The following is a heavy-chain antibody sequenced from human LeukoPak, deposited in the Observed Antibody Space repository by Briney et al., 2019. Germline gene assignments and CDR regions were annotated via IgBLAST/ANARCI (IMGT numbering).Heavy chain of an antibody. Sequence: PSETLSLTCTVSGGSISSSSYYWGWIRQPPGKGLEWIGSIYYSGSTYYNPSLKSRVTISVDTSKNQFSLKLSSVTAADTAVYYCARQSYCYDSSGSYYYMDVWGKGTTVTVSS. V-gene: IGHV4-39*01. J-gene: IGHJ6*03. D-gene: IGHD3-22*01. CDR1: GGSISSSSYY. CDR3: ARQSYCYDSSGSYYYMDV. CDR2: IYYSGST.